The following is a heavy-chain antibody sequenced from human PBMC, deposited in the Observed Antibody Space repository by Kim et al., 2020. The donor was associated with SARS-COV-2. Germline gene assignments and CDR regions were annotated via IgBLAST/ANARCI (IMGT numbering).Heavy chain of an antibody. CDR1: GFTFSDSD. CDR3: TRVPATTLAFWDAFD. Sequence: GGSLRLSCGASGFTFSDSDMHWVRRASGKGLEWVARIRSKGNGFSTAYSATGRGRFSSSRADSRNTAYLQLNSLKTEDMADYSCTRVPATTLAFWDAFD. CDR2: IRSKGNGFST. V-gene: IGHV3-73*01. D-gene: IGHD1-1*01. J-gene: IGHJ3*01.